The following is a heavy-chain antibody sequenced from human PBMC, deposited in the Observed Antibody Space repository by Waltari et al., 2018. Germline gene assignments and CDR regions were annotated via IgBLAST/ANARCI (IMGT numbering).Heavy chain of an antibody. CDR3: ATSYCCGDCYLGGLNY. V-gene: IGHV1-3*01. CDR1: GYTFTSYA. CDR2: INAGNGNT. Sequence: QVQLVQSGAEVKKPGASVKVSCKASGYTFTSYAMHWVRQAPGQRLEWMGWINAGNGNTKYSQKFQGRVTITRDTSASTAYMELSSLRSEDTAVYYCATSYCCGDCYLGGLNYLGQGTLVTVSS. D-gene: IGHD2-21*01. J-gene: IGHJ4*02.